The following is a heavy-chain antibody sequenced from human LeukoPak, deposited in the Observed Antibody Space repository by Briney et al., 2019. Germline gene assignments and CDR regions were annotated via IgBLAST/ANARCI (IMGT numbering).Heavy chain of an antibody. Sequence: GASVKVSCKASGNTFTMYSIHWVRQAPGQGLEWMGMINPSDGATTYAQRFQGRVTMTRDMSTTTVYMDLRSLRSEDTAVYFCASEERGGMSGSLGGLFASYYTYYYMDVWGRGTTVTVSS. CDR3: ASEERGGMSGSLGGLFASYYTYYYMDV. CDR1: GNTFTMYS. V-gene: IGHV1-46*01. CDR2: INPSDGAT. J-gene: IGHJ6*03. D-gene: IGHD3-16*01.